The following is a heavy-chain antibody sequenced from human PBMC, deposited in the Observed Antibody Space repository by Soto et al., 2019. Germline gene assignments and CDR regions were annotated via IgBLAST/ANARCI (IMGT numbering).Heavy chain of an antibody. V-gene: IGHV4-31*03. CDR1: GASISSGGYY. CDR3: ARAPLN. Sequence: QVHLQESGPGLLKPSQTLSLTCTVSGASISSGGYYWTWIRQHPGKGLEWIGYIYYSGSTYSNPSVKSRVTISVDPSKNQFSLKLSSVTAADTAVYYCARAPLNWGQGTLVTVSS. CDR2: IYYSGST. J-gene: IGHJ4*02.